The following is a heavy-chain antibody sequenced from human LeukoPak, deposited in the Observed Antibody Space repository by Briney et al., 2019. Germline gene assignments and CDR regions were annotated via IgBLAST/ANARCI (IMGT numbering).Heavy chain of an antibody. D-gene: IGHD1-1*01. J-gene: IGHJ3*02. Sequence: GGSLQISCQGSGYSFTYYWIGWVRQLPGKGLEWMGIIYPGDSDTRYSPSFQGQVTISADKSISTAYLQWSSLKASDTAMYYCARQPQSNEAFDIWGQGTMVTVSS. CDR1: GYSFTYYW. V-gene: IGHV5-51*01. CDR3: ARQPQSNEAFDI. CDR2: IYPGDSDT.